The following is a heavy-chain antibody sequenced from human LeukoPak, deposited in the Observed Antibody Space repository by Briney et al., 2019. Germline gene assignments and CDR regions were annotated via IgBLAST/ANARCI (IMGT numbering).Heavy chain of an antibody. CDR3: ARLQWGPRVWYYFDY. D-gene: IGHD4-11*01. CDR2: IYTSGST. Sequence: PSETLSLTCTVSGGSISSYYWSWIRQPAGKGLEWIGGIYTSGSTNYNPSLKSRVTISVDTSKNQFSLKLSSVTAADTAVYYCARLQWGPRVWYYFDYWGQGTLVTVSS. CDR1: GGSISSYY. V-gene: IGHV4-4*07. J-gene: IGHJ4*02.